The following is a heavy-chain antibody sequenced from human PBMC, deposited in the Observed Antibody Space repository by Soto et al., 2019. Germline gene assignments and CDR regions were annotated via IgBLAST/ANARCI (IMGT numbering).Heavy chain of an antibody. D-gene: IGHD6-19*01. Sequence: QVQLQESGPGLVKPSGTLSLTCAVSGDSISNSRWWAWVRQPPGKGREWIGDIFYSGDTNYNQSLKSRVFISLDKSQNQFSLKVSSVTDADPAVYYCANSTGWYRHDVWGQGTLVTVSS. V-gene: IGHV4-4*02. CDR3: ANSTGWYRHDV. CDR1: GDSISNSRW. CDR2: IFYSGDT. J-gene: IGHJ3*01.